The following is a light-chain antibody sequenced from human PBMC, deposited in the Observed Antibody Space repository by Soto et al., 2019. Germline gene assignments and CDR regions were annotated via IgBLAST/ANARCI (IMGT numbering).Light chain of an antibody. Sequence: QSALTQPTSVSGSSGQSITISCTGTSSDVGRYNYVSWYQQHPGKAPKFIIYDVSNRPSGVSNRFSGSKSGNTASLTISGLQVEDEADYYCSSYTTSSTVLFGGGTQLTVL. J-gene: IGLJ2*01. CDR1: SSDVGRYNY. CDR3: SSYTTSSTVL. V-gene: IGLV2-14*01. CDR2: DVS.